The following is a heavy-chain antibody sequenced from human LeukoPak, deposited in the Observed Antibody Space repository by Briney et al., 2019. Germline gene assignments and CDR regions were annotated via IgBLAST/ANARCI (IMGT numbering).Heavy chain of an antibody. V-gene: IGHV3-21*06. CDR3: VRAFPPLRTAAAGDF. Sequence: GGSLRLSCAASGFRFSDYWMNWVRQAPGKGLEWVSSISGRSSHIYYGDSVKGRFSISRDNAQNLVFLQMNSLRVEDTGVYYCVRAFPPLRTAAAGDFWGQGALVTVSS. D-gene: IGHD6-13*01. CDR2: ISGRSSHI. CDR1: GFRFSDYW. J-gene: IGHJ4*02.